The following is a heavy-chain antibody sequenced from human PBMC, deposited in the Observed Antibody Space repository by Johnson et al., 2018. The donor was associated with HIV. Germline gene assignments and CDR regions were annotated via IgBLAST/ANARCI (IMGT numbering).Heavy chain of an antibody. CDR3: ARGRTFDYSNSRDPPGGGFDI. Sequence: VQVVESGGGVVQPGKSLRLSCAPSGFVFNNFALHWVRQAPGKGLEWVALISNDGTNTYYADSVKGRFTISRDNSKNTLYLQMNSLRAEDSAVYYCARGRTFDYSNSRDPPGGGFDIWGQGTMVTVSS. D-gene: IGHD6-6*01. V-gene: IGHV3-30*04. J-gene: IGHJ3*02. CDR1: GFVFNNFA. CDR2: ISNDGTNT.